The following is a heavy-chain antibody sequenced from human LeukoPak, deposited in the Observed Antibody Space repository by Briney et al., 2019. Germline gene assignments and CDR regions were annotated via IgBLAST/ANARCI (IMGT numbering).Heavy chain of an antibody. CDR2: ISAYNGNT. J-gene: IGHJ4*02. CDR1: GYTFTSYG. Sequence: ASVKVSCKASGYTFTSYGISWVRQAPGQGLEWMGWISAYNGNTNYVQKLQGRVTMTTDTSTSTAYMELRSLRSDDTAVYYCARDEMGYCSSTSCSLFGYWGQGTLVTVSS. CDR3: ARDEMGYCSSTSCSLFGY. V-gene: IGHV1-18*01. D-gene: IGHD2-2*01.